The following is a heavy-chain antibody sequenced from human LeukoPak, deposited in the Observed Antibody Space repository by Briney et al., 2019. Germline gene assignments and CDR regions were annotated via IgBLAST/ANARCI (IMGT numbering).Heavy chain of an antibody. D-gene: IGHD2-15*01. CDR3: ARVVAGYCSGGSCYYYYYYGMDV. CDR1: GGTFSSYA. V-gene: IGHV1-69*04. Sequence: GSSVKVSCKASGGTFSSYAISWVRQAPGQGLEWMGRIIPILGISNHSQKFKGRVTIPADKSTGTAYMELSSLRSEDTAVYYCARVVAGYCSGGSCYYYYYYGMDVWGQGTTVTVSS. J-gene: IGHJ6*02. CDR2: IIPILGIS.